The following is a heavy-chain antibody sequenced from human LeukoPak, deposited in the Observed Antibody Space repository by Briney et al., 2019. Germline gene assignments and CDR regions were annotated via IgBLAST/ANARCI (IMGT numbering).Heavy chain of an antibody. CDR3: VVTQKWLAFDY. J-gene: IGHJ4*02. Sequence: PSETLSLTCAVSGGSISGRYWSWIRQPPGKGLEWIANWRYDGSPNYTPSLESRATISLDTSKNQFSLRLTSVTAADTAVYYCVVTQKWLAFDYWGQEILVTVSS. D-gene: IGHD6-19*01. V-gene: IGHV4-59*08. CDR1: GGSISGRY. CDR2: WRYDGSP.